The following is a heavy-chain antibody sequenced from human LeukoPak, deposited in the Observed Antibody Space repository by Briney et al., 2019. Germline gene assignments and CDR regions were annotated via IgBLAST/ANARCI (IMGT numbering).Heavy chain of an antibody. J-gene: IGHJ4*02. Sequence: SETLSLTCTVSGGSVNSGSYYWNWIRQPPGKGLEWIGYIYYSGSTNYNPSLKSRVTITVDTSKNQFSLKLSSVTAADTAVYYCARAAYSGSYHSDYWGQGTLVTVSS. CDR2: IYYSGST. CDR3: ARAAYSGSYHSDY. CDR1: GGSVNSGSYY. V-gene: IGHV4-61*01. D-gene: IGHD1-26*01.